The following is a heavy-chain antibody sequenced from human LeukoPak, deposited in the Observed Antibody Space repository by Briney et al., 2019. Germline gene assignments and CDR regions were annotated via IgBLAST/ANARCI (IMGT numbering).Heavy chain of an antibody. CDR1: GYTFTGYY. D-gene: IGHD3-10*01. V-gene: IGHV1-2*04. J-gene: IGHJ4*02. CDR3: ARGTYYGSGSSGGNDY. CDR2: INPNSGGT. Sequence: ASVKVSCKASGYTFTGYYMHWVRQAPGQGLEWMGWINPNSGGTNYAQKFQGWVTMTRDTSISTAYMELSSLRSEDTAVYYCARGTYYGSGSSGGNDYWGQGTLVTVSS.